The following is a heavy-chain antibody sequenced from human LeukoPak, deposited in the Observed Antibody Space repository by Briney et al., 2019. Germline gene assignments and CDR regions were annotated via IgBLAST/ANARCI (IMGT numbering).Heavy chain of an antibody. CDR3: ASFRSQTQPLPTRWFDP. Sequence: ASVKVSCKVSGYTLTELSMHWVRQAPGKGLEWMEGFDPEDGETIYAQKFQGRVTMTEDTSTDTAYMELSSLRSEDTAVYYCASFRSQTQPLPTRWFDPWGQGTLVTVSS. J-gene: IGHJ5*02. V-gene: IGHV1-24*01. D-gene: IGHD1-26*01. CDR2: FDPEDGET. CDR1: GYTLTELS.